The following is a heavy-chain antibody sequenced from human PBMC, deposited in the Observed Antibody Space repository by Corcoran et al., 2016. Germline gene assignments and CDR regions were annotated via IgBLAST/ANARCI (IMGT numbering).Heavy chain of an antibody. J-gene: IGHJ6*02. V-gene: IGHV1-18*01. Sequence: QVQLVQSGAEVKKPGASVKVSCKASGYTFTSYGISWVRQAPGQGLEWMGWISAYNGNTNYAQKLQGRVPMTTDTSTSTAYMERRSLRSDDTAVYYWSRDRRAVAGTPYYYYSGMDVWGQGTTVTVSS. CDR1: GYTFTSYG. CDR2: ISAYNGNT. CDR3: SRDRRAVAGTPYYYYSGMDV. D-gene: IGHD6-19*01.